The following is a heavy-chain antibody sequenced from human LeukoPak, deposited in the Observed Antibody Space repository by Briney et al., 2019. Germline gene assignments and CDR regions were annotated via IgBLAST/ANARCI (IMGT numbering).Heavy chain of an antibody. D-gene: IGHD3-22*01. Sequence: ASVKVSCKASGYTFTSYAMHWVRQAPGQRLEWMGWINAGNGNTKYSQKFQGRVTITRDRSASTAYMELSSLRSEDTAVYYCARRGDYYDSSGYEDDAFDIWGQGTMVTVSS. CDR3: ARRGDYYDSSGYEDDAFDI. CDR1: GYTFTSYA. CDR2: INAGNGNT. J-gene: IGHJ3*02. V-gene: IGHV1-3*01.